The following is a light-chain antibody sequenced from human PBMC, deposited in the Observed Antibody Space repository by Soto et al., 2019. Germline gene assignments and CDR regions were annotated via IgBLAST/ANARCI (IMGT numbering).Light chain of an antibody. V-gene: IGKV2-28*01. Sequence: DIVLTQSPLSLPVTPGESASISCKASQSLLLSSGNNYLDWYLQKPGQSPQLLIYLGSTRASGVPDRFSGSGSGTDVTLKISTVEAEEVGVYYCAQALQTVTFGGGTKGEIK. CDR2: LGS. CDR3: AQALQTVT. J-gene: IGKJ4*01. CDR1: QSLLLSSGNNY.